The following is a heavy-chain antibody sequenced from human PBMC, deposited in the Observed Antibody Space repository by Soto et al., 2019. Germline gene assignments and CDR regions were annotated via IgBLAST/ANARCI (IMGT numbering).Heavy chain of an antibody. CDR3: AKDIGYSYEFSYYYGMDV. D-gene: IGHD5-18*01. J-gene: IGHJ6*02. V-gene: IGHV1-58*01. CDR1: GFTLTSSA. Sequence: GASVKVSCKASGFTLTSSAVQWVRQARGQRLEWIGWIVVGSGNANYAQKFQERVTITRDMSTSTAYMELSSLRSEDTAVYYCAKDIGYSYEFSYYYGMDVWGQGTTVTVSS. CDR2: IVVGSGNA.